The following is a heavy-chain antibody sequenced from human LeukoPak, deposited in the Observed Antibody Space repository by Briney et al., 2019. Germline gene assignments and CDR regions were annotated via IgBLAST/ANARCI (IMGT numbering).Heavy chain of an antibody. J-gene: IGHJ6*03. V-gene: IGHV1-69*06. CDR1: GGTFSSYA. D-gene: IGHD2-2*01. CDR3: ARQNFYRYCRSTSCYRPYYYYYMDV. CDR2: IIPIFGTA. Sequence: SVKVSCKASGGTFSSYAISWVRQAPGQGLEWMGGIIPIFGTANYAQKFQGRVTITADKSTSTAYMELSSLRSEDTAVYYCARQNFYRYCRSTSCYRPYYYYYMDVWGKGTTVTISS.